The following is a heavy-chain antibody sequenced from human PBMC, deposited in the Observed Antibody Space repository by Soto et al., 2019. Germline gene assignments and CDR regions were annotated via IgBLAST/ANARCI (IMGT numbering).Heavy chain of an antibody. Sequence: SGPTLVNPTQTLTLTCTFSGFSLSTSGMCVSWIRQPPGKVLEWLARIDWDDDKYYSTSLKTRLTISKDTPKNQVVLTMTNMDPVDTATYYCARSTYYYDSSGYGFYYFDYWGQGTLVTVSS. CDR2: IDWDDDK. CDR1: GFSLSTSGMC. V-gene: IGHV2-70*11. J-gene: IGHJ4*02. CDR3: ARSTYYYDSSGYGFYYFDY. D-gene: IGHD3-22*01.